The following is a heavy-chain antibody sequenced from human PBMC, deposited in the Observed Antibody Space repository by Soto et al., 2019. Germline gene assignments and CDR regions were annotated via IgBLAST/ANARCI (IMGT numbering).Heavy chain of an antibody. D-gene: IGHD6-19*01. CDR3: ARSGSSGWILREPFDY. J-gene: IGHJ4*02. CDR2: INHSGST. V-gene: IGHV4-34*01. Sequence: PSETLSLTCAVYGGSFSGYYWSWIRQPPGKGLEWIGEINHSGSTNYNPSLKSRVTISVDTSKNQFSLKLSSVTAADTAVYYCARSGSSGWILREPFDYWCQGTLVTVSS. CDR1: GGSFSGYY.